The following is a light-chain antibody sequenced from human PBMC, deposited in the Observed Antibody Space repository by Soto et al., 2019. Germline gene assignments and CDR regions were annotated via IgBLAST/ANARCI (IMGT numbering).Light chain of an antibody. J-gene: IGKJ1*01. Sequence: DIQMTQSPSSLSASVGDRVTITCRASQSISNYLNWYQQKPGKALKLLMLAASSLQSGVPSRFSGGGSGTDFTLTISSLQPEDFATYYCQQSYSTPRTFGQGTKVEIK. V-gene: IGKV1-39*01. CDR1: QSISNY. CDR2: AAS. CDR3: QQSYSTPRT.